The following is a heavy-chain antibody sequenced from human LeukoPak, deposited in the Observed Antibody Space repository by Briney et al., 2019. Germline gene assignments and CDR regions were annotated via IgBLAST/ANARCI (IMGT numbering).Heavy chain of an antibody. V-gene: IGHV4-39*07. CDR3: ARRLRRNSSSQGGHFDY. J-gene: IGHJ4*02. D-gene: IGHD6-13*01. Sequence: SETLSLTCTVSGGSISRSSYYWGWIRQPPGKGLEWIGEINHSGSTNYNPSLKSRVTISVDTSKNQFSLKLSSVTAADTAVYYCARRLRRNSSSQGGHFDYWGQGTLVTVSS. CDR2: INHSGST. CDR1: GGSISRSSYY.